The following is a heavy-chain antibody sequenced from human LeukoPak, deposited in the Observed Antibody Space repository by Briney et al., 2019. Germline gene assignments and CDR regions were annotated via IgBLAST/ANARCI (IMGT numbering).Heavy chain of an antibody. V-gene: IGHV3-30*18. CDR3: AKKYSYGSGAGDALDI. Sequence: GGSLTLSCAASGFSFSTNWIDWIRQAPGKGLEWVAVISYDGSLKHYLDSVKGRFTISRDNSKNTLYLQMDSLRVEDTAVYHCAKKYSYGSGAGDALDIWGHGTLVTVSS. CDR2: ISYDGSLK. J-gene: IGHJ3*02. CDR1: GFSFSTNW. D-gene: IGHD3-10*01.